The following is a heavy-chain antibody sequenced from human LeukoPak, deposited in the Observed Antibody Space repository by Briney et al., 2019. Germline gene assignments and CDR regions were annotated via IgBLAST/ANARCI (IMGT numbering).Heavy chain of an antibody. D-gene: IGHD3-16*01. J-gene: IGHJ3*02. V-gene: IGHV4-39*07. CDR1: GGSISSSSYY. CDR2: IYYSGST. CDR3: ASDYVWGSLGAFDI. Sequence: SETLSLTCTVSGGSISSSSYYWGWIRQPPGKGLEWIGSIYYSGSTYYNPSLKSRVTISVDTSKNQFSLKLSSVTAADTAVYYCASDYVWGSLGAFDIWGQGTMVTVSS.